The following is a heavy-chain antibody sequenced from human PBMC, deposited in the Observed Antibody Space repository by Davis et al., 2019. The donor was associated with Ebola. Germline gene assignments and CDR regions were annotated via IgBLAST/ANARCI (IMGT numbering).Heavy chain of an antibody. Sequence: ASVKVSCKASGYTFTGYDINWVRQATGQGLEWMGWINPNSGNTGYAQKFQGRVTMTRENSISTAYMELSSLRSDDTAVYYCARAQFPTTSDHWGQGTLVTISS. D-gene: IGHD1-1*01. CDR1: GYTFTGYD. V-gene: IGHV1-8*01. CDR2: INPNSGNT. CDR3: ARAQFPTTSDH. J-gene: IGHJ4*02.